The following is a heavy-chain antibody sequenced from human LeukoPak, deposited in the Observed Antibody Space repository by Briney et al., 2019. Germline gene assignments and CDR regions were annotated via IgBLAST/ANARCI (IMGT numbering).Heavy chain of an antibody. D-gene: IGHD1-26*01. V-gene: IGHV1-2*02. CDR1: EYTFTDYY. CDR2: INPNSGDT. J-gene: IGHJ4*02. Sequence: ATVKVSCKASEYTFTDYYMHWVRQAPGQGLEWMGWINPNSGDTNYAQKFQGRVTMTRDPSISTAYMALTRLRSDDTAVYYCARDAWLVGTTNLYYFDYWGQGTLVTVSS. CDR3: ARDAWLVGTTNLYYFDY.